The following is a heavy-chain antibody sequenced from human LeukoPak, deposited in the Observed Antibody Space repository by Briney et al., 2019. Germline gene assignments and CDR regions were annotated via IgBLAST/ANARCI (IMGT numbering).Heavy chain of an antibody. V-gene: IGHV1-18*04. CDR3: TRTSFLGSTYFQH. J-gene: IGHJ1*01. D-gene: IGHD1-26*01. CDR2: ISAYNRNT. Sequence: ASVKVSCKASGYAFTTYGISWVRQAPGQGLEWGGWISAYNRNTHYAQKLRGRVTRTTDTSTNTSYMEVRSLRPDDTAVYYCTRTSFLGSTYFQHWGQGTLVTVSS. CDR1: GYAFTTYG.